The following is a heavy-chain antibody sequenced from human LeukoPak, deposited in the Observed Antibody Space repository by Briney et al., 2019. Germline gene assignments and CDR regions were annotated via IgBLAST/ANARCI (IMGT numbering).Heavy chain of an antibody. CDR1: RFTFSSYT. CDR2: ISSSSNTI. Sequence: GSLRLSCAASRFTFSSYTMNWVRQAPGKGLEWVSHISSSSNTIYYADSVKGRFTISRDNAKNSLYLQMNSLRAEDTAAYYCARGAGARSYYYMDVWGKGTTVTVSS. J-gene: IGHJ6*03. V-gene: IGHV3-48*01. CDR3: ARGAGARSYYYMDV. D-gene: IGHD1-26*01.